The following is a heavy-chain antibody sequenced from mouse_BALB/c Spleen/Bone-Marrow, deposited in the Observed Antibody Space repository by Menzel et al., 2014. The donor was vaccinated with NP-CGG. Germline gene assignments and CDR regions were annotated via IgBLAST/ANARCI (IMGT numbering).Heavy chain of an antibody. D-gene: IGHD1-2*01. CDR2: INPDSSTI. J-gene: IGHJ3*01. CDR3: ARMHYYGYAAY. V-gene: IGHV4-1*02. Sequence: EVKLMESGGGLVQPGGSLKLSCAASGFDFSRYWMSWVRQAPGKGLEWIGEINPDSSTINYTPSLKDKFIISRDNAKNTLYLQMSKVRSEDTALYYCARMHYYGYAAYWGQGTLVTVSA. CDR1: GFDFSRYW.